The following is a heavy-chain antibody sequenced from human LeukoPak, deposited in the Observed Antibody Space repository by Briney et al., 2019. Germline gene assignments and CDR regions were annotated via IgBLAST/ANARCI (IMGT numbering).Heavy chain of an antibody. D-gene: IGHD2-2*01. CDR2: INHSGST. CDR1: GGSFSGYY. CDR3: ARGRAPAAIKFDP. V-gene: IGHV4-34*01. Sequence: SETLSLTCAVYGGSFSGYYWSWIRQPPGKGLEWIGEINHSGSTNYNPSLKSRVTISVDTFKNQFSLKLSSVTAADTAVYYCARGRAPAAIKFDPWGQGTLVTVSS. J-gene: IGHJ5*02.